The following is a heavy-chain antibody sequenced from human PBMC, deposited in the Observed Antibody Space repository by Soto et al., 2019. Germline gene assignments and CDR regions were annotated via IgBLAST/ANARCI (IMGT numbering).Heavy chain of an antibody. Sequence: QVQLVESGGGVVQPGRSLRLSCAASGFTFSSYGMHWVRQAPGKGLEWVAVISYDGSNKYYADSVKGRFTISRDNSKNTLYLKMNRLRAEDTAVYYCANGLLWFGDNGYWGQGTLVTVSS. CDR1: GFTFSSYG. D-gene: IGHD3-10*01. J-gene: IGHJ4*02. CDR2: ISYDGSNK. V-gene: IGHV3-30*18. CDR3: ANGLLWFGDNGY.